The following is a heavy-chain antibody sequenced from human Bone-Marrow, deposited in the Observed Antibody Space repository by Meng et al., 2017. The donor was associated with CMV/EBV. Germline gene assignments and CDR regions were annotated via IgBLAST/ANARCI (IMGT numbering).Heavy chain of an antibody. D-gene: IGHD2-2*01. Sequence: GQLQAAGPGLVKPSQTLSLTCTVSGGSISSGDYYWSWIRQPPGKGLEWIGYIYYSGSTYYNPSLKSRVTISVDTSKNQFSLKLSSVTAADTAVYYCARQNLLGYCSSTSCYEHWGQGTLVTVSS. J-gene: IGHJ1*01. V-gene: IGHV4-30-4*08. CDR2: IYYSGST. CDR3: ARQNLLGYCSSTSCYEH. CDR1: GGSISSGDYY.